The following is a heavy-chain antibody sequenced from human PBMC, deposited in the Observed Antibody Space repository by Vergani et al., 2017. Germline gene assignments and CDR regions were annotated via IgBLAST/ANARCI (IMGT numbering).Heavy chain of an antibody. CDR2: INLNNGDT. J-gene: IGHJ4*02. D-gene: IGHD1-1*01. CDR1: GNRFTAYS. V-gene: IGHV1-2*06. CDR3: ATYDRARQPPGGY. Sequence: QVQLVQSGAEVKRPGASVKVSCKASGNRFTAYSMHWVREAPGQGLEWMRRINLNNGDTQYAPKFQGRVTMTRDTSISTGYMELNSLRSDDTAVYYCATYDRARQPPGGYWGQGSLVTVSS.